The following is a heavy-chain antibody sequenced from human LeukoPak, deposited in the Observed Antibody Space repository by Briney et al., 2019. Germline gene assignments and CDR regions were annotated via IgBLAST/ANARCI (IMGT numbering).Heavy chain of an antibody. Sequence: GALRLSCAASGFTFSSYGMSWVRQAPGKGLEWVSAISGSGGSTYYADSVKGRFTISRDNSKNTLYLQMNSLRAEDTAVYYCAKDHDILTGYVDYWGQGTLVTVSS. CDR3: AKDHDILTGYVDY. CDR1: GFTFSSYG. D-gene: IGHD3-9*01. CDR2: ISGSGGST. J-gene: IGHJ4*02. V-gene: IGHV3-23*01.